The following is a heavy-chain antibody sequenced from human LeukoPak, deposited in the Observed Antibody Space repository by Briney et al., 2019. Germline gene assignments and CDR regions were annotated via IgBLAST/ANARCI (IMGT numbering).Heavy chain of an antibody. CDR1: GGTFSSYA. V-gene: IGHV1-69*13. CDR2: IIPIFGTA. D-gene: IGHD2-21*01. Sequence: SVKVSCKASGGTFSSYAIGWVRQAPGQGLEWMGGIIPIFGTANYAQKFQGRVTITADESTSTAYMELSSLRSDDTAVYYCATLFRADSMSAFDIWGQGTMVTVSS. CDR3: ATLFRADSMSAFDI. J-gene: IGHJ3*02.